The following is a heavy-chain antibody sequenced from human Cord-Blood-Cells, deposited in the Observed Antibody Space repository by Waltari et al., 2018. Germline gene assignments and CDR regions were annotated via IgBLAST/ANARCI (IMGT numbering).Heavy chain of an antibody. CDR1: GGSISSYY. Sequence: QVQLQESGPGLVKPSETLSLTCTVSGGSISSYYWSWIRQPPGKGLEWIGYIYYSGSSNYNPSLKSRVTISVDTSKNQFSLKLSSVTAADTAVYYCARGGDYWFDPWGQGTLVTVSS. D-gene: IGHD4-17*01. CDR3: ARGGDYWFDP. J-gene: IGHJ5*02. CDR2: IYYSGSS. V-gene: IGHV4-59*08.